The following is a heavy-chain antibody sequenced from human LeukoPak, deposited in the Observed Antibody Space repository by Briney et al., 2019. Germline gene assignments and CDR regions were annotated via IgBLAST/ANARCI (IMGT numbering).Heavy chain of an antibody. CDR3: ARAGQWELRGKDAFDI. D-gene: IGHD1-26*01. V-gene: IGHV1-69*13. CDR1: GGTFSSYA. J-gene: IGHJ3*02. CDR2: IIPIFGTA. Sequence: SVKVSCKASGGTFSSYAISWVRQAPGQGLEWMGGIIPIFGTANYAQKFQGRVTITADESTSTAYMELSSLRSEDTAVYYCARAGQWELRGKDAFDIWGQGTMVTVSS.